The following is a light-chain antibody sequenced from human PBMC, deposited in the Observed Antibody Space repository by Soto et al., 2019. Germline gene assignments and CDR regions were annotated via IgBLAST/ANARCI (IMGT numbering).Light chain of an antibody. Sequence: DIMLTQSPLSLPVTPGEPASISCRASQSLLQSNGYNYLAWFLQKPGQSPQLLIYLASTRASGVPDRLSGSGSGTDFTLKISRVEAEDAGVYYCMQALQTPRTFGGGTKVEI. CDR3: MQALQTPRT. J-gene: IGKJ4*01. CDR1: QSLLQSNGYNY. V-gene: IGKV2-28*01. CDR2: LAS.